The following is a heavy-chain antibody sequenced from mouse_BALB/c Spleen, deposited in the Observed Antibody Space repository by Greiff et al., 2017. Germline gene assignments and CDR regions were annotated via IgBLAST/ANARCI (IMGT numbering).Heavy chain of an antibody. CDR3: ARVWDGGYNAMDY. CDR1: GFTFSSYA. CDR2: ISSGGSYT. J-gene: IGHJ4*01. D-gene: IGHD4-1*01. V-gene: IGHV5-9-4*01. Sequence: DVQLVESGGGLVKPGGSLKLSCAASGFTFSSYAMSWVRQSPEKRLEWVAEISSGGSYTYYPDTVTGRFTISRDNAKNTLYLEMSSLRSEDTAMYYCARVWDGGYNAMDYWGQGTSVTVSS.